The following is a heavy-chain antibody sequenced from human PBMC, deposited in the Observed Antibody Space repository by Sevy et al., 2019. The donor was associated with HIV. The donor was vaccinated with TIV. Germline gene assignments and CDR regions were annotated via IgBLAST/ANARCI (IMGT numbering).Heavy chain of an antibody. D-gene: IGHD4-17*01. Sequence: GGSLRLSCAASGFTFSTYWMYWVRQPPGKGLVWVSRINSDGSSTSYADSVKGRFTISRDNAKNMVYLQMNSLRAEDTALYYCALLYGDYGAWGQGTLVTVSS. J-gene: IGHJ5*02. CDR2: INSDGSST. V-gene: IGHV3-74*01. CDR3: ALLYGDYGA. CDR1: GFTFSTYW.